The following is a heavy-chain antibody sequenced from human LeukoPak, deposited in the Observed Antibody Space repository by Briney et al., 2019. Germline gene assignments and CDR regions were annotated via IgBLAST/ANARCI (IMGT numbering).Heavy chain of an antibody. V-gene: IGHV3-66*04. Sequence: GGSLRLSCAASGFTVSSNYMSWVRQAPGKGLEWVSVIYSGGSTYYADSVKGRFTISRDNSKNTLYLQMNSLRAEDTAVYYCARQPYSSSSVYYYYYMDVWGKGTTVTVSS. CDR1: GFTVSSNY. J-gene: IGHJ6*03. D-gene: IGHD6-6*01. CDR2: IYSGGST. CDR3: ARQPYSSSSVYYYYYMDV.